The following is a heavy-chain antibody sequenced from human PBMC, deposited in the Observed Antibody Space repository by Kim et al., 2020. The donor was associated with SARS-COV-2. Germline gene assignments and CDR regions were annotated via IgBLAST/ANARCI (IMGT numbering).Heavy chain of an antibody. CDR1: GFTFRIYG. CDR3: ARAVSADIVRLWWMNGMDV. V-gene: IGHV3-33*01. CDR2: IWYDGSNK. J-gene: IGHJ6*02. Sequence: GGSLRLSCAASGFTFRIYGMHWVRQAPGKGLEWVAVIWYDGSNKYYVDSVKGRFTISRDNSKNTLYLEMNSLRVEDTAVYYCARAVSADIVRLWWMNGMDVWGQGTTVTVSS. D-gene: IGHD2-21*01.